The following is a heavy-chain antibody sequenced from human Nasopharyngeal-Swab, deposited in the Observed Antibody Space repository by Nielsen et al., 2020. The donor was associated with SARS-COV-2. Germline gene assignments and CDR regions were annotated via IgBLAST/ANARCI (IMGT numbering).Heavy chain of an antibody. V-gene: IGHV3-33*01. CDR2: IWFDGRNK. J-gene: IGHJ4*02. CDR3: VRELDYFDS. CDR1: GFTFSSYG. Sequence: LSLTCAASGFTFSSYGMHWVRQAPGKGLEWVAVIWFDGRNKYYADSVKGRFTISRDNSKNTLHLQMNSLRGEDTAVYYCVRELDYFDSWGQGTLVTVSS. D-gene: IGHD1-1*01.